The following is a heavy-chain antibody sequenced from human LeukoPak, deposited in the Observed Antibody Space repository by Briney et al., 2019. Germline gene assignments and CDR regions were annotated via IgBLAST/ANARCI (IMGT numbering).Heavy chain of an antibody. J-gene: IGHJ5*02. D-gene: IGHD3-10*01. CDR2: ISAYNGNT. Sequence: ASVKVSCKASGYTFTSYGISSVRQAPGQGLEWMGWISAYNGNTNYAQKLQGRVTMTTDTSTSTACMELRSLRSDDTAVYYCARDSRRITMVRGVIPEYNWFDPWGQGTLVTVSS. CDR1: GYTFTSYG. V-gene: IGHV1-18*01. CDR3: ARDSRRITMVRGVIPEYNWFDP.